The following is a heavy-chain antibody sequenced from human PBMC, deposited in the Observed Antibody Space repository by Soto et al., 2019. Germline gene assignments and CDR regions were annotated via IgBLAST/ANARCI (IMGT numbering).Heavy chain of an antibody. D-gene: IGHD3-22*01. J-gene: IGHJ4*02. V-gene: IGHV3-23*01. CDR3: GYDSSGYYRGGGYFDY. CDR2: ISRGDGNT. Sequence: LRLSCAASGFTFNNYAMSWVRQAPGKGLEWVSAISRGDGNTYHADSVKGRFTISRDNSKNTLYLQMNSLRAEDTAIYYCGYDSSGYYRGGGYFDYWGLGTLVTVSS. CDR1: GFTFNNYA.